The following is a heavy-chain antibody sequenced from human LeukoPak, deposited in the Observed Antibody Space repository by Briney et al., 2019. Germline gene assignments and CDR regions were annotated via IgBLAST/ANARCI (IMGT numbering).Heavy chain of an antibody. CDR1: GFTFSNAW. CDR3: STSLWF. Sequence: GGSLRLSCATSGFTFSNAWMSWVRQAPGKGLEWVGLIKTESNGGTTDYAAPVKGRFIISGDDSKATVYLQMNSLKTEDTAVYYCSTSLWFGGQGTLVTVSS. J-gene: IGHJ4*02. V-gene: IGHV3-15*01. CDR2: IKTESNGGTT. D-gene: IGHD3-10*01.